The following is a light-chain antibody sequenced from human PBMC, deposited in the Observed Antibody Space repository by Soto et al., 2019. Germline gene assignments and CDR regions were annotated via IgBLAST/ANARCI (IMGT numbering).Light chain of an antibody. J-gene: IGKJ4*01. V-gene: IGKV3-15*01. Sequence: EIVMTQSPVTLSVSPGERATLSSRASQSVSSNLAWYQQKPGQAPRLLIYGASPRATGIPARFSGSGSGTEFTLTISSLQSEDFAGYYCQQYNNWPLTFGGGTKVGIK. CDR1: QSVSSN. CDR2: GAS. CDR3: QQYNNWPLT.